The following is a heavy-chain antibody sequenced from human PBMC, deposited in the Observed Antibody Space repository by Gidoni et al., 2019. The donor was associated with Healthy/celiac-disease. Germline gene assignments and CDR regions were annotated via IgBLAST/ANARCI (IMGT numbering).Heavy chain of an antibody. CDR2: IYYSGST. Sequence: QLQLQESGPGLVKPSETLSLTCTVSGGSISSSSYYWGWIRQPPGKGLEWIGSIYYSGSTYYNPSLKSRVTISVDTSKNQFSLKLSSVTAADTAVYYCARLVLGYCSSTSCHNDAFDIWGQGTMVTVSS. CDR1: GGSISSSSYY. V-gene: IGHV4-39*01. D-gene: IGHD2-2*02. J-gene: IGHJ3*02. CDR3: ARLVLGYCSSTSCHNDAFDI.